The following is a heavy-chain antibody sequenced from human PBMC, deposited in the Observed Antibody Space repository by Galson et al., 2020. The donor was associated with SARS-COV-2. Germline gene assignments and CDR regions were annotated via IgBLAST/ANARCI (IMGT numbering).Heavy chain of an antibody. Sequence: SGPTLVKPTQTLTLTCTFSGFSLSTSGVGVGWLRQPPGKPLEWLALIYWDDDKRYSPSLKSRLTVSRDTSENQVVLTMTNMDPADTATYFCALRPEYISIFAGDGFDIWGRGTMVTVSS. V-gene: IGHV2-5*02. CDR1: GFSLSTSGVG. CDR2: IYWDDDK. CDR3: ALRPEYISIFAGDGFDI. D-gene: IGHD3-3*01. J-gene: IGHJ3*02.